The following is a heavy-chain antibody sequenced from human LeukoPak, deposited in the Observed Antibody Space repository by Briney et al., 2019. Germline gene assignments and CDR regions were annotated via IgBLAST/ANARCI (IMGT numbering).Heavy chain of an antibody. J-gene: IGHJ6*02. V-gene: IGHV4-4*07. D-gene: IGHD6-19*01. CDR3: ARDRAVAYYYYYYGMDV. CDR1: GGSISSYY. CDR2: IYSSGST. Sequence: SETLSLTCTVSGGSISSYYWSWIRQPAGKGLEWIGRIYSSGSTNYNPSLKSRVTMSVDTSKNQFSLKLSSVTAADTAVYYCARDRAVAYYYYYYGMDVWGQGTTVTVSS.